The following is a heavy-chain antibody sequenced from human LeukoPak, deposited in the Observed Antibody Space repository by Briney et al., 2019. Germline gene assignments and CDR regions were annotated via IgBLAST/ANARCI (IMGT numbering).Heavy chain of an antibody. V-gene: IGHV3-48*03. J-gene: IGHJ4*02. CDR2: ISSSGSTI. Sequence: GGSLRLSCAASGFTFSSYEMNRVRQAPGKGLEWVSYISSSGSTIYYADSVKGRFTISRDNAKNSLYLQMNSLRAEDTAVYYCARDPGYDYGYDYWGQGTLVTVSS. D-gene: IGHD5-18*01. CDR3: ARDPGYDYGYDY. CDR1: GFTFSSYE.